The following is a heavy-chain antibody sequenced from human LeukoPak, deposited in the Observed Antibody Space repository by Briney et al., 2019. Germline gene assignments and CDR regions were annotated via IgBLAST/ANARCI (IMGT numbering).Heavy chain of an antibody. CDR2: IYYSGST. CDR3: ASAKGVLSYFDY. CDR1: GVSINSYY. Sequence: SETLSLTCTVSGVSINSYYWSWTRQSPGKGLEWIGYIYYSGSTYYNPSLKSRVVISVDTSKNQFSLKLSSVTAADTAVYYCASAKGVLSYFDYWGQGVLVTVSS. D-gene: IGHD3-16*01. J-gene: IGHJ4*02. V-gene: IGHV4-59*01.